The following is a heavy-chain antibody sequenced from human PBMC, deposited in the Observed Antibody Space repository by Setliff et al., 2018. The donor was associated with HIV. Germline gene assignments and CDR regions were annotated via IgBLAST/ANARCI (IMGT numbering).Heavy chain of an antibody. J-gene: IGHJ3*02. Sequence: GSLRLSCAASGFIFSDYHMTWIRQPPGKGLEWLGSISHSGSTYYNPSLRSRVTISVDTSKNQFSLRLSSVTAADTAVFYCARGYAFDIWGQGTMVTVSS. CDR3: ARGYAFDI. V-gene: IGHV4-38-2*01. CDR2: ISHSGST. CDR1: GFIFSDYH.